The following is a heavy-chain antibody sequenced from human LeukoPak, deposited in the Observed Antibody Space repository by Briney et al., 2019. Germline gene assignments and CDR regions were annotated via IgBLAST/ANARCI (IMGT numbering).Heavy chain of an antibody. CDR2: INHSGST. CDR3: AKKIVVVPAAILDWFDP. V-gene: IGHV4-34*01. Sequence: SETLSLTCAVYGGSFSGYYWSWIRQPPGKGLEWIGEINHSGSTNYNPSLKSRVTISVDTSKNQFSLKLSSVTAADTAVYYCAKKIVVVPAAILDWFDPWGQGTLVTVSS. CDR1: GGSFSGYY. J-gene: IGHJ5*02. D-gene: IGHD2-2*01.